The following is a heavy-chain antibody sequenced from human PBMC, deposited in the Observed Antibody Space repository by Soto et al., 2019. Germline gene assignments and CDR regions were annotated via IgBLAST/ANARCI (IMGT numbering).Heavy chain of an antibody. CDR1: GYTFTSYG. CDR3: AMDYGDRPEYFKH. Sequence: VQLVQSGPDLKRPGASMKVSCKASGYTFTSYGISWVRQAPGQGLEWMAWMSPLKGRTQYSQKAQGRVTLSTDTSSNTAYMEMTTLRVDDTAVYYCAMDYGDRPEYFKHWGQGTLVTVS. V-gene: IGHV1-18*04. D-gene: IGHD4-17*01. J-gene: IGHJ1*01. CDR2: MSPLKGRT.